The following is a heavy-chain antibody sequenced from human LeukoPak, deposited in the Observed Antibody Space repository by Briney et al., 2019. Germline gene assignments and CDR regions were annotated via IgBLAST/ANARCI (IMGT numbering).Heavy chain of an antibody. CDR2: ISYDGSNK. CDR1: GFTFSSYA. D-gene: IGHD3-10*01. V-gene: IGHV3-30-3*01. J-gene: IGHJ6*02. Sequence: GGSLRLSCAASGFTFSSYAMHWVRQAPGKGLEWVAVISYDGSNKYYADSVKGRFTISRDNSKNTLHLQMNSLRAEDTAVYYCAREVTMGYYYYYYGMDVWGQGTTVTVSS. CDR3: AREVTMGYYYYYYGMDV.